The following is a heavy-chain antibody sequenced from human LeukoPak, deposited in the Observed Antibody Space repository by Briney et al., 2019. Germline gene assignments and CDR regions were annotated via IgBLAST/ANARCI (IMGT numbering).Heavy chain of an antibody. V-gene: IGHV3-23*01. CDR3: ARGGGLDV. CDR1: GFTFSNYA. CDR2: ISGSGGST. D-gene: IGHD3-16*01. Sequence: GGSLRPSCAASGFTFSNYAMSWVRQAPGKGLEWVSGISGSGGSTYYADSVKGRFTISRDNAKNSLYLQMSNLRAEDTAVYFCARGGGLDVWGQGATVTVSS. J-gene: IGHJ6*02.